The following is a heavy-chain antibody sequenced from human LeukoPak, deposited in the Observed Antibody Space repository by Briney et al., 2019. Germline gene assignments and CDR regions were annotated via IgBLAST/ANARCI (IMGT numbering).Heavy chain of an antibody. Sequence: GGSLRLSCAASGFTFSSYAMSWVRQAPGKGLEWVSAISGSGGSTYYADSVKGRFTISRDNSKNTLYLQMNSLRAEDTAVYYCAKDVCDGDCYLSDYWGQGTLVTVSS. CDR1: GFTFSSYA. J-gene: IGHJ4*02. CDR3: AKDVCDGDCYLSDY. V-gene: IGHV3-23*01. D-gene: IGHD2-21*01. CDR2: ISGSGGST.